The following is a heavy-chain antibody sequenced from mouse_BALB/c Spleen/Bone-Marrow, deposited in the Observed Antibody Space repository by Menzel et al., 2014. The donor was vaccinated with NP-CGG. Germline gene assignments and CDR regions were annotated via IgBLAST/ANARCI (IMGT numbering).Heavy chain of an antibody. CDR1: GYTFSNYW. D-gene: IGHD3-1*01. J-gene: IGHJ2*01. CDR2: IYPGNSDT. V-gene: IGHV1-5*01. Sequence: VHVKQSGTVLARPGAAVKMSCKASGYTFSNYWMHWVKQRPGQGLEWIGTIYPGNSDTTYNQKFKGKVTLTAVTSTSTAYMELSSLTNEDSAVYYCTTLARNKFDYWGQGTTLTVSS. CDR3: TTLARNKFDY.